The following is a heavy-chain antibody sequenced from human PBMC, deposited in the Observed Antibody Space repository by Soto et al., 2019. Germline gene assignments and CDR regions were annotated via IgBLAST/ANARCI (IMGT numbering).Heavy chain of an antibody. J-gene: IGHJ4*02. CDR3: AKEGTTVNYFDY. Sequence: VQLVESGGVVVQPGGSLRLSCAASGFTFDDYTMHWVRQAPGKGLEWVSLISWDGGSTYYADSVKGRFTISRDNSKNSLYLQMNSLRTEDTALYYCAKEGTTVNYFDYWGQGTLVTVSS. D-gene: IGHD4-4*01. V-gene: IGHV3-43*01. CDR2: ISWDGGST. CDR1: GFTFDDYT.